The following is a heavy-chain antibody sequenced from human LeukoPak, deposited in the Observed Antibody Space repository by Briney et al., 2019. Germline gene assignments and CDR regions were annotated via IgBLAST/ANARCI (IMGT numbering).Heavy chain of an antibody. D-gene: IGHD3-9*01. J-gene: IGHJ6*02. Sequence: PPGTLSLSCTVSGGSTSSFFGSSIRQPPGKGREWMGPIYYSGSTNYNPSLKSRVTISVDTSKNQFSLKLSSVTAADTAVYYCARVGGYYDILTARSYGMDVWGQGTTVTVSS. CDR3: ARVGGYYDILTARSYGMDV. CDR1: GGSTSSFF. CDR2: IYYSGST. V-gene: IGHV4-59*01.